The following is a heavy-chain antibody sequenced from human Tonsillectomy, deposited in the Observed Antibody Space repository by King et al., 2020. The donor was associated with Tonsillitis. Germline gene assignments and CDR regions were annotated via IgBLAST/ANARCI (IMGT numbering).Heavy chain of an antibody. J-gene: IGHJ4*02. D-gene: IGHD3-22*01. CDR3: AREYYYDTQGWDY. CDR1: GFTFSNYG. Sequence: VQLVESGGGVVQPGRSLRLSCAASGFTFSNYGMHWVRQAPGKGLEWVAVIWDDGSNKYYADSVKGRFTISRDNSKNTLYLQMNSLRAEDTAVYYCAREYYYDTQGWDYWGQGTLVTVSS. CDR2: IWDDGSNK. V-gene: IGHV3-33*01.